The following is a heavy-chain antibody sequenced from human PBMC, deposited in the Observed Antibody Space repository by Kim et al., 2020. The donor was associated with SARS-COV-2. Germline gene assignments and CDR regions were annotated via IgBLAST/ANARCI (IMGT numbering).Heavy chain of an antibody. Sequence: GGSLRLSCATSGFTFSSIYMTWVRQAPGKGLDWVAVICSGGGASYSDYAKGRFSIFTDIINNTLHLLLNSLRGDDTAVYYCSAERTFYS. CDR1: GFTFSSIY. V-gene: IGHV3-66*01. J-gene: IGHJ5*01. CDR3: SAERTFYS. CDR2: ICSGGGA.